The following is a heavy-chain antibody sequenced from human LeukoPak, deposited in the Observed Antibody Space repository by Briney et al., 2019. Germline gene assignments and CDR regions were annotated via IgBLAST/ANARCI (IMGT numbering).Heavy chain of an antibody. D-gene: IGHD6-19*01. Sequence: ASVKVSCRASGYTFTGYYMFWLRQAPGQGLEWMGRINPNSGGTNYAQKFQGGVTMTRDTSITTAYMELSSLRSDDAAVYYCARDLPSPGISVADDYWGQGTLVTVSS. CDR1: GYTFTGYY. CDR2: INPNSGGT. J-gene: IGHJ4*02. V-gene: IGHV1-2*06. CDR3: ARDLPSPGISVADDY.